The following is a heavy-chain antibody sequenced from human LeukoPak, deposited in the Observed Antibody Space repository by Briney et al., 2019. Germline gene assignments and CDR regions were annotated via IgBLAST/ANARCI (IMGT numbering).Heavy chain of an antibody. CDR3: AKRAAEYSSSSPLYYYMDV. CDR1: GFTFSSYA. V-gene: IGHV3-23*01. D-gene: IGHD6-6*01. J-gene: IGHJ6*03. Sequence: GGSLRLSCAASGFTFSSYAMSWVRQAPGKGLEWVSAISGSGGSTYYADSVKGRFTISRDNSKNTLYLQMNSLRAEDTAVYYCAKRAAEYSSSSPLYYYMDVWGKGTTVTVSS. CDR2: ISGSGGST.